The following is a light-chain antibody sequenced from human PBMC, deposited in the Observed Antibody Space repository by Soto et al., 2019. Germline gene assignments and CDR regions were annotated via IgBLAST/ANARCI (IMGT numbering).Light chain of an antibody. J-gene: IGLJ2*01. CDR2: SSN. CDR1: NSNIGSNT. Sequence: QTVVPQPPSASGTPGQRVTISCSGGNSNIGSNTVNWFQQLPGTAPKLLIYSSNQRPSGVPDRCSGSKSGTSASLAISGLQSEDEADYYCAALDDSLTGVVFGGGTKGTVL. CDR3: AALDDSLTGVV. V-gene: IGLV1-44*01.